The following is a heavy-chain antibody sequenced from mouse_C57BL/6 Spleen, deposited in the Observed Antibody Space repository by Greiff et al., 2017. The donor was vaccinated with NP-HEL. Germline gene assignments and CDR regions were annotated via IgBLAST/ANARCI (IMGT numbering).Heavy chain of an antibody. J-gene: IGHJ4*01. D-gene: IGHD2-1*01. CDR1: GYSFTSYY. V-gene: IGHV1-66*01. Sequence: QVQLKESGPELVKPGASVKISCKASGYSFTSYYIHWVKQRPGQGLEWIGWIYPGSGNTKYNEKFKGKATLTADTSSSTAYMQLSSLTSEDSAVYYCASHYGNLYYAMDYWGQGTSVTVSS. CDR2: IYPGSGNT. CDR3: ASHYGNLYYAMDY.